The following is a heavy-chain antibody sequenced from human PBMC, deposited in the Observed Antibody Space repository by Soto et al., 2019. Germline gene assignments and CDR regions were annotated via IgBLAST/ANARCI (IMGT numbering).Heavy chain of an antibody. J-gene: IGHJ4*02. CDR3: AREGQPAAGTTPHN. CDR1: GFSFSSYA. CDR2: ISYDGGKK. Sequence: GGSLRLSCAASGFSFSSYAMHWARQAPGKGLEWVAVISYDGGKKYYADSVKGRFTISRDNSQNTLYVEMTSLSAEDTAVYYCAREGQPAAGTTPHNWGQGTLVTVSS. D-gene: IGHD6-13*01. V-gene: IGHV3-30*04.